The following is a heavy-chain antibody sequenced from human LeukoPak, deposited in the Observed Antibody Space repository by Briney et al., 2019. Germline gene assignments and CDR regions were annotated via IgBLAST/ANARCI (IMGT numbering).Heavy chain of an antibody. J-gene: IGHJ3*02. CDR2: INSDGSST. CDR3: ARASSTYGGAFDI. CDR1: EFPFVTYW. V-gene: IGHV3-74*03. D-gene: IGHD4-17*01. Sequence: AGGSLRLSCAASEFPFVTYWMHWVRQAPGKGLVWVSRINSDGSSTKYADSVKGRFTISRDNAKNTLYLQMNSLRADDTAVYYCARASSTYGGAFDIWGQGTVVTVSS.